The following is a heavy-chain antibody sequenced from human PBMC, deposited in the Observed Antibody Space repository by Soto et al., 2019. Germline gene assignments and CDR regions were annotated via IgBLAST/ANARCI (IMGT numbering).Heavy chain of an antibody. J-gene: IGHJ4*02. CDR1: GDSVSNNNAA. Sequence: PSQTLSLTCAISGDSVSNNNAAWNWIRQSPSRGLEWLGRTYQRSKWYNDYAVSVKGRVTINADTSKNQFSLHLNSVTPEDTAVYYCAREAVAVPRYSSTYYFDSWGQGTLVTVSP. CDR3: AREAVAVPRYSSTYYFDS. CDR2: TYQRSKWYN. V-gene: IGHV6-1*01. D-gene: IGHD6-19*01.